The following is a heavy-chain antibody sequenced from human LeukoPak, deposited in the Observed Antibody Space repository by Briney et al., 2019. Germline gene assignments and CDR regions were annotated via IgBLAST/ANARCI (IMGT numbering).Heavy chain of an antibody. J-gene: IGHJ5*02. Sequence: SETLSLTCTVSGGSIRFFYWSWIRQSPGKGLEWIGYIYNSGNTNYNPSLKSRVTMSVDTSKSQFSLKLSSVTAADTAVYYCARGSEDQLLYWLDPWGQGTLVTVSS. V-gene: IGHV4-59*01. CDR1: GGSIRFFY. CDR2: IYNSGNT. D-gene: IGHD2-2*01. CDR3: ARGSEDQLLYWLDP.